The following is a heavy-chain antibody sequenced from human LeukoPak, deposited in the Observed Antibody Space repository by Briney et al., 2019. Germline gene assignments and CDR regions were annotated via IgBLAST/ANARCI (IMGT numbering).Heavy chain of an antibody. J-gene: IGHJ4*02. Sequence: GGSLRLSCAASGFTFSSYAMSWVRQAPGKGLEWVSTFSGTSSTSYADAVKGRVTISRDNSKNTLYLQMNSLRAEDTAVYYCAKLKQWQPQRYEYWGRGALVTVAS. V-gene: IGHV3-23*01. CDR3: AKLKQWQPQRYEY. D-gene: IGHD6-19*01. CDR2: FSGTSST. CDR1: GFTFSSYA.